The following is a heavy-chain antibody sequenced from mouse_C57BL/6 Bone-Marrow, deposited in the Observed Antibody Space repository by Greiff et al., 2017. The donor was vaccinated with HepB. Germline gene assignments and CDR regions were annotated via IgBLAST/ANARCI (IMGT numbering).Heavy chain of an antibody. CDR3: TGDTTVVKDY. D-gene: IGHD1-1*01. CDR2: IRLKSDNYAT. V-gene: IGHV6-3*01. Sequence: DVMLVESGGGLVQPGGSMKLSCVASGFTFSNYWMNSVRQSPEKGLEWVAQIRLKSDNYATHYAESVKGRFTISRDDSKSSVYLQMNNLRAEDTGIYYCTGDTTVVKDYWGQGTTLTVSS. J-gene: IGHJ2*01. CDR1: GFTFSNYW.